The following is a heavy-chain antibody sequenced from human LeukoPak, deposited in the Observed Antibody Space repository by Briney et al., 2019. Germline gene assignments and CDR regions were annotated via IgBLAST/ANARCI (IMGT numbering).Heavy chain of an antibody. Sequence: SVKVSCKASGGTFSSYAISWVRQAPGQGLEWMGGIIPIFGTANYAQKFQGRVTITADESTSTAYMELSSLRSEDTAVYYCARVVIAVRHAFDIWGQGTMVTVSS. J-gene: IGHJ3*02. D-gene: IGHD6-6*01. V-gene: IGHV1-69*13. CDR3: ARVVIAVRHAFDI. CDR1: GGTFSSYA. CDR2: IIPIFGTA.